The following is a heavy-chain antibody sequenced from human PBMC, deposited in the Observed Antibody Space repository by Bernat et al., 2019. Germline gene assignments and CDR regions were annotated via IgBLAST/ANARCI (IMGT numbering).Heavy chain of an antibody. V-gene: IGHV3-30*18. CDR2: ISPDGTTK. CDR1: GFTFSRNG. Sequence: QVQLVESGGGVVQPGRSLRLSCAASGFTFSRNGMHWVRSFPGRGLEWVTFISPDGTTKYYVDSVKGRFTISRDNSKNTLYLQMNSLRPEDTAVYYCVKETSPTHMIFWFDPRGQGTLVTVSS. CDR3: VKETSPTHMIFWFDP. D-gene: IGHD3/OR15-3a*01. J-gene: IGHJ5*02.